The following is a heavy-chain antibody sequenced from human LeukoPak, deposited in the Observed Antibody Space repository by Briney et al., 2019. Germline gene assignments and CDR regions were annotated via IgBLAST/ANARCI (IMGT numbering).Heavy chain of an antibody. CDR2: ITGSGGNT. V-gene: IGHV3-23*01. CDR1: GFTFSNYA. D-gene: IGHD3-22*01. Sequence: PGGSLRLSCAASGFTFSNYAMSWVRQAPGKGLEWVSAITGSGGNTYYPDSLKGRFTISRDNSKTTLYLQMNSLRAEDTAVYYCAKDIDPYYYDSNDAFDIWGQGTMVTVSS. J-gene: IGHJ3*02. CDR3: AKDIDPYYYDSNDAFDI.